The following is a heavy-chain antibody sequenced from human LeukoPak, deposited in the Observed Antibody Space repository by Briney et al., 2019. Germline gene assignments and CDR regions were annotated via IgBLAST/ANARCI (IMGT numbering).Heavy chain of an antibody. J-gene: IGHJ6*02. Sequence: GASVKVSCKASGGSFSSYAISWVRPAPGQGLEWMGRIIPILGIANYAQKFQGRVTITADKSTSTAYMELSSLRSEDTAVYYCARDPQPELWVLGYYYYGMDVWGQGTTVTVSS. V-gene: IGHV1-69*04. CDR2: IIPILGIA. CDR1: GGSFSSYA. D-gene: IGHD1-1*01. CDR3: ARDPQPELWVLGYYYYGMDV.